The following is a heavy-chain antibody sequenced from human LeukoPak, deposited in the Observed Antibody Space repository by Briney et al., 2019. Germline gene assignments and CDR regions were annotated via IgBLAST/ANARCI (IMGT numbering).Heavy chain of an antibody. J-gene: IGHJ4*02. D-gene: IGHD5-18*01. Sequence: GGSLRLSCAASGFTFSSYAMHWVRQAPGKGLEWVAVISYDGSNKYYADSVKGRFTISRDSARNSLYLQMNSLKADDTAVYYCASLDTAAIRTGGYWGQGTLVTVSS. CDR2: ISYDGSNK. CDR3: ASLDTAAIRTGGY. V-gene: IGHV3-30-3*01. CDR1: GFTFSSYA.